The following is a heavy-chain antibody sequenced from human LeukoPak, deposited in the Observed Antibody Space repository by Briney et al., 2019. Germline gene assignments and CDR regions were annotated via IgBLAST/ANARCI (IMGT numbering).Heavy chain of an antibody. J-gene: IGHJ4*02. CDR1: GFTFSSYT. V-gene: IGHV3-21*01. Sequence: GGSLRLSCAASGFTFSSYTINWVRQAPGKGLEWVSSISSSGTYIYYADSMKGRITVSRDNAKNPLYLQMNSLRAEDAAVYYCARGVGATPAFFDYWGQGTLVTVSS. CDR2: ISSSGTYI. CDR3: ARGVGATPAFFDY. D-gene: IGHD1-26*01.